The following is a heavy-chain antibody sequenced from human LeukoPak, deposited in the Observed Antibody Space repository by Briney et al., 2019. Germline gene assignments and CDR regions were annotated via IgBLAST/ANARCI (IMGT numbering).Heavy chain of an antibody. CDR2: IIPILGIA. D-gene: IGHD3-9*01. CDR3: ATGRYFDWLVFDY. V-gene: IGHV1-69*04. CDR1: GGTFSSYA. Sequence: SVKVSCKASGGTFSSYAISWVRQAPGQGLEWMGRIIPILGIANYAQKFQGRVTITANKSTSTAYMELSSLRSEDTAVYYCATGRYFDWLVFDYWGQGTLVTVSS. J-gene: IGHJ4*02.